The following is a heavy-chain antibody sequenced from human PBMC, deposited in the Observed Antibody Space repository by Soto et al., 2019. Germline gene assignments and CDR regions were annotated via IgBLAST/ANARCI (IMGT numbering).Heavy chain of an antibody. Sequence: EVQMVESGGGLVQPGGPLRLSCAASGFTFSSYWMHWVRQAPGKGLEWVSRMNMDGNRISYVDSVKGRCTISRDNAKNTFYIEMTSARADNTAVYYCVKVNGVSYDGHGYLGRHWGQGSLVTVSS. CDR3: VKVNGVSYDGHGYLGRH. J-gene: IGHJ4*02. D-gene: IGHD3-22*01. V-gene: IGHV3-74*01. CDR2: MNMDGNRI. CDR1: GFTFSSYW.